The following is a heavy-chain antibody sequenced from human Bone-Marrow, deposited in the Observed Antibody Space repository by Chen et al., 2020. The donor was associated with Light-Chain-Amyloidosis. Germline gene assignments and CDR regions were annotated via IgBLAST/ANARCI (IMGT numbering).Heavy chain of an antibody. CDR1: GGSISSSSYY. CDR3: ARMSSGSNWFDP. V-gene: IGHV4-39*01. D-gene: IGHD3-22*01. J-gene: IGHJ5*02. CDR2: IYYSGST. Sequence: QLQLQESGPGLVKPSETLSLTCTVPGGSISSSSYYWGWIRQPPGKGLEWIGSIYYSGSTYYNPSLKSRVTISVDTSKNQFSLKLSSVTAADTAVYYCARMSSGSNWFDPWGQGTLVTVSS.